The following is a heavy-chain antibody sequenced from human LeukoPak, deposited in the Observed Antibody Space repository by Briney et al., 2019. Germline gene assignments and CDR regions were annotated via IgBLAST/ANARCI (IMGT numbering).Heavy chain of an antibody. Sequence: PGGSLRLSCAASGFTFSSYGMHWVRQAPGKGLEWLAVISHDGNNEYYVDSVKGRFTISRDNSKNTLYLQMNSLRAEDTAVYYCASSWVVRGYFDYWGQGTLVTVSS. CDR1: GFTFSSYG. D-gene: IGHD3-10*01. J-gene: IGHJ4*02. V-gene: IGHV3-30*03. CDR3: ASSWVVRGYFDY. CDR2: ISHDGNNE.